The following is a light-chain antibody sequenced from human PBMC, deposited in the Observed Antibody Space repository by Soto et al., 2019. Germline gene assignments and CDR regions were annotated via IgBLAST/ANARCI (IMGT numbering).Light chain of an antibody. Sequence: QSVLTQPRSVSGSPGQSVTISCTGTSSDVGTYDFVSWYQQHPGKAPRLMILDVSERPSGVPDRFSGSKSGNTASLTISGLQAEDEADYYCCLYAVTFYVFGTGTKSPS. V-gene: IGLV2-11*01. CDR3: CLYAVTFYV. CDR2: DVS. CDR1: SSDVGTYDF. J-gene: IGLJ1*01.